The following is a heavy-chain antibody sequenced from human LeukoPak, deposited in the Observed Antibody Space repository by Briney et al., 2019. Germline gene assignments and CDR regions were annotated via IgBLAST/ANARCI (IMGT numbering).Heavy chain of an antibody. Sequence: ASMKVSCKASGYTFTSYGISWVRQAPGQGLEWMGRINPNSGGTNYAQKFQGRVTMTRDTSISTAYMELSRLRSDDTAVYYCAREARSGSYRHFDYWGQGTLVTVSS. V-gene: IGHV1-2*06. CDR3: AREARSGSYRHFDY. CDR2: INPNSGGT. D-gene: IGHD1-26*01. CDR1: GYTFTSYG. J-gene: IGHJ4*02.